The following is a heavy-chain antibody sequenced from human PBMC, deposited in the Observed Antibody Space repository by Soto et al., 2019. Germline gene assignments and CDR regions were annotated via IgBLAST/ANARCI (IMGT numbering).Heavy chain of an antibody. Sequence: SETLSLTCTVSGGSVSSTDYYWNWIRQPPGKGLEWIGYVYYSGSTYYNPSLESRVTMSVDTLKNQFSLRLSSVTAADTAVYYCARQSYSSSGPFDYWGQGTLVTVSS. V-gene: IGHV4-30-4*01. D-gene: IGHD6-6*01. CDR2: VYYSGST. J-gene: IGHJ4*02. CDR3: ARQSYSSSGPFDY. CDR1: GGSVSSTDYY.